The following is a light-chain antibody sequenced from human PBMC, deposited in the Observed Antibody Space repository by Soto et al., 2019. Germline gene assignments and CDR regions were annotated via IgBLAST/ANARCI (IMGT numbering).Light chain of an antibody. Sequence: DIQMTQSPSSLSASLGDRVTITCRTSQTIDTYLNWYQQKPGKAPQLLIYVASTLQSGVPSRFSGSGSGTNFTLTISGLQPEDLATYYCQQSYSSPRTFGQGTKLE. V-gene: IGKV1-39*01. CDR2: VAS. J-gene: IGKJ2*01. CDR1: QTIDTY. CDR3: QQSYSSPRT.